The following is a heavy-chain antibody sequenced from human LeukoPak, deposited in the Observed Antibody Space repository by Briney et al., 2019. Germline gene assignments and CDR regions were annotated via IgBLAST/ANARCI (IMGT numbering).Heavy chain of an antibody. CDR3: AREVQGSSYFDY. CDR1: GFIVRRNY. V-gene: IGHV3-53*01. J-gene: IGHJ4*02. CDR2: IYSGGST. Sequence: GGSLRLSCAASGFIVRRNYMSGVREAPGEGLEWVSVIYSGGSTYYADSVKGRFTISRDNSKNTLYLQMNSLRDEDTAVYYCAREVQGSSYFDYWGRGTLVTVSS. D-gene: IGHD3-10*01.